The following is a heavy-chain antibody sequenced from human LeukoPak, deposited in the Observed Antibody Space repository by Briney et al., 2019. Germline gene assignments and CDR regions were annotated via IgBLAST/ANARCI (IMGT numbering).Heavy chain of an antibody. Sequence: SQTLSLTCAVSGGSISSGGYSWSWIRQPPGKGLEWIGYIYHSGSTYYNPSLKSRVTISVDRSKNQFPLKLSSVTAADTAVYYCARGLLWFGESPHFDYWGQGTLVTVSS. CDR3: ARGLLWFGESPHFDY. V-gene: IGHV4-30-2*01. CDR1: GGSISSGGYS. CDR2: IYHSGST. D-gene: IGHD3-10*01. J-gene: IGHJ4*02.